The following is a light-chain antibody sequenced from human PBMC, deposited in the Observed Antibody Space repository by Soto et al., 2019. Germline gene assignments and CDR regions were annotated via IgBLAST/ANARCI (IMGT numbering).Light chain of an antibody. CDR3: QQYNDYQYT. CDR1: QSISTW. J-gene: IGKJ5*01. V-gene: IGKV1-5*03. Sequence: DIEMAQSPSTLSASVVHRVTITGRPSQSISTWLAWYQQKPGKAPKLLIYKATNVQTGVPSRFRGSRSGTEFSLTLSSLQPEDFAIYYCQQYNDYQYTFGQGTRLEI. CDR2: KAT.